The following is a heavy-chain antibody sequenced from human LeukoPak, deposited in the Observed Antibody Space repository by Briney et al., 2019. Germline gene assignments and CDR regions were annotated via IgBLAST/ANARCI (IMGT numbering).Heavy chain of an antibody. Sequence: GGSLRLSCAASGFTFKKYWMNWVRQVPGKGLECLANIKEDGSETYYADSVKGRFTISRDNPKNLLFLQINSLRVEDTAVYYCARETPPRGETRDGYRWGQGTLVIVSS. D-gene: IGHD5-24*01. J-gene: IGHJ4*02. CDR1: GFTFKKYW. V-gene: IGHV3-7*01. CDR3: ARETPPRGETRDGYR. CDR2: IKEDGSET.